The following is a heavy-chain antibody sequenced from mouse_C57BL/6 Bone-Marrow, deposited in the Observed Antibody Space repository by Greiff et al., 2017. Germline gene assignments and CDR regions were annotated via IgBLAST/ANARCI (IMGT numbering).Heavy chain of an antibody. CDR1: GYTFTSYG. CDR3: APAY. CDR2: IYPRSGNT. J-gene: IGHJ3*01. Sequence: VKLQQSGAELARPGASVKLSCKASGYTFTSYGISWVKQRTGQGLEWIGEIYPRSGNTYYNEKFKGKATLTADKSSSTAYMELRSLTSEDSAVYFCAPAYWGQGTLVTVSA. V-gene: IGHV1-81*01.